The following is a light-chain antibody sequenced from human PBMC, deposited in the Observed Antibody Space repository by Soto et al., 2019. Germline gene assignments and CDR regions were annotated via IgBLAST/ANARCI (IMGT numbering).Light chain of an antibody. CDR1: QSIDNY. J-gene: IGKJ1*01. V-gene: IGKV1-39*01. Sequence: DIQMTQSPSSLSAPVGDRVTISCRASQSIDNYLNWYQQKPGKAAKLLIYAASSLQSGIPSRFSSSGSGTEFTLTISSLQPEDCATYYGHQSYSIHWTVGQGTVVETK. CDR2: AAS. CDR3: HQSYSIHWT.